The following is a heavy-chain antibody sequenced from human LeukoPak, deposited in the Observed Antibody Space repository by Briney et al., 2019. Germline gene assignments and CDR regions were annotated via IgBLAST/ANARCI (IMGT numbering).Heavy chain of an antibody. J-gene: IGHJ6*02. D-gene: IGHD2-15*01. CDR1: GFTFSTYT. CDR2: ISSSNSYI. V-gene: IGHV3-21*01. Sequence: GGSLRLSCAASGFTFSTYTMNWVRQAPGKGLEWLSSISSSNSYIYYADSLRGRFTISRDNAKKSLFLQMNSLRAEDTAVYYCARGAYSYYYFGMDVWGQGTTVTVSS. CDR3: ARGAYSYYYFGMDV.